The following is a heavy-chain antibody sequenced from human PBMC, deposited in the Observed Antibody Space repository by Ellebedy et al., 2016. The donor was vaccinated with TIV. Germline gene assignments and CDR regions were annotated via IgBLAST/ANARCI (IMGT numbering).Heavy chain of an antibody. J-gene: IGHJ4*02. CDR1: GYTFNDYY. Sequence: AASVKVSCKASGYTFNDYYMHWVRQAPGPGLEWIGWINPNTGGTNYAQKFQGWVTMTRNTYISTAYMELSSLRSEDTAVYYCATAGGSWYQKYYFDYWGQGTLVTVSS. V-gene: IGHV1-2*04. CDR3: ATAGGSWYQKYYFDY. D-gene: IGHD6-13*01. CDR2: INPNTGGT.